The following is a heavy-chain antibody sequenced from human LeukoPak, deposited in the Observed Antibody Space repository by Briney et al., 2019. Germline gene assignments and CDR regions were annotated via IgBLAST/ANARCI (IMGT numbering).Heavy chain of an antibody. Sequence: PSETLFLTCTVSGGSISSYYWSWIRQPPGKGLEWIGYIYYSGSTNYNPSLKSRVTISVDTSKNQFSLKLRSVTAADTAVYYCARGYSGLYYFDYWGQGTLVTVSS. CDR3: ARGYSGLYYFDY. CDR2: IYYSGST. J-gene: IGHJ4*02. D-gene: IGHD6-19*01. V-gene: IGHV4-59*01. CDR1: GGSISSYY.